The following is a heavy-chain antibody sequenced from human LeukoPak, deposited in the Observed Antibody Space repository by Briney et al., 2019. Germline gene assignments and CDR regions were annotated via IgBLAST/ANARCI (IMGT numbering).Heavy chain of an antibody. CDR1: GYTFTSYG. D-gene: IGHD3-10*01. Sequence: ASVKVSCKASGYTFTSYGISWVRQAPGQGLEWMGWISAYNGNTNYAQKLQGRVTMTTDTSTSTAYMELRSLRSDDTAVYYCARRSSITMVRGALDYWGQGTLVTVSS. CDR3: ARRSSITMVRGALDY. V-gene: IGHV1-18*01. CDR2: ISAYNGNT. J-gene: IGHJ4*02.